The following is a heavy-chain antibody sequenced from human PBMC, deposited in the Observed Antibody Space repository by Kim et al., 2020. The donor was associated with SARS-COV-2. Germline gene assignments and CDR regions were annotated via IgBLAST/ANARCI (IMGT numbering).Heavy chain of an antibody. Sequence: GGSLRLSCAASGFTFSSYAMHWVRQAPGKGLEWVAVISYDGSNKYYADSVKGRFTISRDNSKNTLYLQMNSLRAEDTAVYYCARERYSKTRFSRYFDYWGQGTLVTVSS. CDR2: ISYDGSNK. CDR1: GFTFSSYA. V-gene: IGHV3-30*04. J-gene: IGHJ4*02. D-gene: IGHD6-13*01. CDR3: ARERYSKTRFSRYFDY.